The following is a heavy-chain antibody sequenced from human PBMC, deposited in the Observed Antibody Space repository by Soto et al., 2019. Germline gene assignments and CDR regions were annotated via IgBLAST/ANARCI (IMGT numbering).Heavy chain of an antibody. J-gene: IGHJ6*02. CDR3: ARAGYYYYYGMDV. Sequence: NPSETLSLTCAVYGGSFSGYYWSWIRQPPGKGLEWIGEINHSGSTNYNPSLKSRVTISVDTSKNQFSLKLSSVTAADTAVYYCARAGYYYYYGMDVWGQGTTVTVSS. V-gene: IGHV4-34*01. CDR1: GGSFSGYY. CDR2: INHSGST.